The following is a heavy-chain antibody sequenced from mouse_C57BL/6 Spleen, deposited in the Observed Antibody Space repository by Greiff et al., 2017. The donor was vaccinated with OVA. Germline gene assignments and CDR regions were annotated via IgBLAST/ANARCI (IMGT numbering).Heavy chain of an antibody. CDR3: AREDYDYGGVWFAY. D-gene: IGHD2-4*01. Sequence: QVQLQQPGAELVKPGASVKMSCKASGYTFTSYWITWVKQRPGQGLEWIGDIYPGSGSTNYNEKFKSKATLTVDKSSSTAYMQLSSLTSEDSAVYYCAREDYDYGGVWFAYWGQGTLVTVSA. J-gene: IGHJ3*01. CDR2: IYPGSGST. CDR1: GYTFTSYW. V-gene: IGHV1-55*01.